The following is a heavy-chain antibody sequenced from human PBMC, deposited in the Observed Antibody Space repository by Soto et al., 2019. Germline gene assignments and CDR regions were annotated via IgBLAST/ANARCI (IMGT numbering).Heavy chain of an antibody. CDR3: AKDMVHCTGTRCARYFEK. J-gene: IGHJ4*02. CDR2: ISWNSDGM. D-gene: IGHD2-8*02. V-gene: IGHV3-9*01. Sequence: PGGSLRLSCVASGFTFDDYAMHWVRQVPGKGLEWVSGISWNSDGMGYADSVKGRFTISRDNAKNSLYLQMNSLRLEDTAVYYCAKDMVHCTGTRCARYFEKWGRGTLVTVSS. CDR1: GFTFDDYA.